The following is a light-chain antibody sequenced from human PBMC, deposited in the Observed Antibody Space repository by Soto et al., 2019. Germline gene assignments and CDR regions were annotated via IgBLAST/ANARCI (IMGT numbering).Light chain of an antibody. J-gene: IGLJ1*01. CDR2: EVT. V-gene: IGLV2-14*01. Sequence: QSVLTQPASVSGSPGQSITISCTGTSSDVGGYNYVSWYQQHPGKAPKIIIYEVTNRPSGVSNRFSGSKSGNTASLTISGLQAEDDADSYCSSFTSRFTFNYIFGTGTKVTVL. CDR3: SSFTSRFTFNYI. CDR1: SSDVGGYNY.